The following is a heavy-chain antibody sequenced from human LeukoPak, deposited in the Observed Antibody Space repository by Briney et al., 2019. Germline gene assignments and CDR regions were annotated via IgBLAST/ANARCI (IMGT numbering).Heavy chain of an antibody. Sequence: PSETLSLTCTVSGASISSYYWSWIRQPPGKGLERIGNIHYSGSTNSNPSLKSRVTISIDTSKNQFSLKLNSVTAADTAVYYCARYASARFDPWGQGTLVTVSS. D-gene: IGHD3-10*01. CDR3: ARYASARFDP. J-gene: IGHJ5*02. V-gene: IGHV4-59*01. CDR1: GASISSYY. CDR2: IHYSGST.